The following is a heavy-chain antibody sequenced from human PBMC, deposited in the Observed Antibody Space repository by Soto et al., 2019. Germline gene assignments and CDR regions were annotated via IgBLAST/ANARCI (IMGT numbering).Heavy chain of an antibody. CDR3: ARLYCISTSCYLGMDV. D-gene: IGHD2-2*01. V-gene: IGHV1-18*01. CDR1: GYTFTSYG. Sequence: ASEKVSCKASGYTFTSYGISWVRQAPGQGHEWMGWISAYNGNTNYAQKLQGRVTMTSDTSTSTAYMEVRSLISDDTAVYYCARLYCISTSCYLGMDVWGQGTTVTVSS. J-gene: IGHJ6*02. CDR2: ISAYNGNT.